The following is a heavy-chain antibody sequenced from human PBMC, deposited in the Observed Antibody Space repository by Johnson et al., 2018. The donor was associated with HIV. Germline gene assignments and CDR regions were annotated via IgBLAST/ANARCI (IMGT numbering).Heavy chain of an antibody. Sequence: VQLVESGGGLIQPGGSLRLSCAASGFTVSSNYMSWVRQAPGKGLEWVSVIYSGGSTYYADSVKGRFTISRDNSKNTLYLQMNSLRAEETAVYYCSKTHVSSGDYGGLDAFDIWGQGTMVTVSS. J-gene: IGHJ3*02. CDR3: SKTHVSSGDYGGLDAFDI. CDR1: GFTVSSNY. CDR2: IYSGGST. V-gene: IGHV3-53*01. D-gene: IGHD3-22*01.